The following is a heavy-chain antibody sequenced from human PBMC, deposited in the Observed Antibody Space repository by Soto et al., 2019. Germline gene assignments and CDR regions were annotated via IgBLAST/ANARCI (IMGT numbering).Heavy chain of an antibody. V-gene: IGHV1-69*12. CDR3: ARASGYYAFWSRHNYYYGMDV. Sequence: QVQLVQSGAEVKKPGSSVKVSCKASGGTFSSYAISWVRQAPGQGLEWMGGIIPIFGTANYAQKFQGRVTITADESTSTAYMELSSLSSEDTAVYYCARASGYYAFWSRHNYYYGMDVWGQGTTVTVSS. D-gene: IGHD3-3*01. CDR2: IIPIFGTA. CDR1: GGTFSSYA. J-gene: IGHJ6*02.